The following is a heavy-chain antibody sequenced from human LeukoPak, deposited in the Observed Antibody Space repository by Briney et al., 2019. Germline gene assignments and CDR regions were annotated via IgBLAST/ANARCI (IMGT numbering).Heavy chain of an antibody. CDR3: ARGGYCSSTSCLGRSLYYYYYMDV. CDR1: GYTFTSYD. Sequence: ASVKVSCKASGYTFTSYDINWVRQATGQGLEWMGWMNTNSGNTGYAQKFQGRVTMTRNTSISTAYTELSSLRSEDTAVYYCARGGYCSSTSCLGRSLYYYYYMDVWGKGTTVTVSS. J-gene: IGHJ6*03. CDR2: MNTNSGNT. V-gene: IGHV1-8*01. D-gene: IGHD2-2*01.